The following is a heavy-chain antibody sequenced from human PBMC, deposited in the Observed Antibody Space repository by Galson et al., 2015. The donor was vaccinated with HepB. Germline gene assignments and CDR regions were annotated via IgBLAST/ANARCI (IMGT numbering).Heavy chain of an antibody. V-gene: IGHV3-7*03. J-gene: IGHJ6*03. CDR2: INEDGSER. CDR1: GFTFSRYW. D-gene: IGHD1-1*01. CDR3: VRDLTGTHFAWRKVYYYYMDV. Sequence: SLRLSCAASGFTFSRYWMSWVRLTPGKGLEWVANINEDGSERNYVDSVRGRFTISRDNAKNSLALQMNSLRAEDTAVYYCVRDLTGTHFAWRKVYYYYMDVWGKGTSVSVSS.